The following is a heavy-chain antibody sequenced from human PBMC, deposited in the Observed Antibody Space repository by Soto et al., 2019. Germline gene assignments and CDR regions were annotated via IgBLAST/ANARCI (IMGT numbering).Heavy chain of an antibody. J-gene: IGHJ1*01. CDR2: ISGSGSTI. D-gene: IGHD2-8*01. CDR3: ARGGVY. CDR1: GFTFSSHE. Sequence: PGGSLRLSXEATGFTFSSHEMNWIRQTPGKRLEWIAKISGSGSTINYADSVKGRFTISRDNVQRTLHLQMDSLRVEDTGVYYCARGGVYWGRGTLVTVSS. V-gene: IGHV3-48*03.